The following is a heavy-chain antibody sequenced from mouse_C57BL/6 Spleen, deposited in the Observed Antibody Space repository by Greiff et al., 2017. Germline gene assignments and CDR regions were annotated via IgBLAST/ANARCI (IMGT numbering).Heavy chain of an antibody. CDR2: IWPGGGT. CDR1: GFSLTSYA. CDR3: ARNFYGYDTWFAY. V-gene: IGHV2-9-1*01. J-gene: IGHJ3*01. Sequence: VQRVESGPGLVAPSQSLSITCTVSGFSLTSYAISWVRQPPGKGLEWLGVIWPGGGTNYNSAHNSRLSISKDNSKSQVSLKMNRLQTDDTAGYYCARNFYGYDTWFAYWGQGTLVTVSA. D-gene: IGHD2-2*01.